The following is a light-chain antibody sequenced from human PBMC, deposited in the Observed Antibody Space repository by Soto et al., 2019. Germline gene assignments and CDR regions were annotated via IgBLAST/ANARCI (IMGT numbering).Light chain of an antibody. V-gene: IGKV1-39*01. CDR1: QSISSY. CDR2: AAS. Sequence: DIQMTESPSSLSASLRDRLTFTSRASQSISSYLTWYQQKPGKAPKLLIYAASSLPSGVPSRFSGSGSGTDFTLTISSLQTEDFATYYCQQSYSIPWTFGQGTKVDIK. CDR3: QQSYSIPWT. J-gene: IGKJ1*01.